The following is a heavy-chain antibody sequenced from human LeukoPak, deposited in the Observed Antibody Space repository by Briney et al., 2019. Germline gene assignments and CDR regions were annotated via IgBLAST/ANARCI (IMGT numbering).Heavy chain of an antibody. D-gene: IGHD2-2*02. Sequence: PGGSLRLSCAASGFTFSSYGMHWVRQAPGKGLEWVAFIRYDGSNKYYADSVKGRFTISRDNFKNTLYLQMNSLRAEDTAVYYRAKEVVVPAAIPDYWGQGTLVTVSS. CDR1: GFTFSSYG. J-gene: IGHJ4*02. CDR3: AKEVVVPAAIPDY. CDR2: IRYDGSNK. V-gene: IGHV3-30*02.